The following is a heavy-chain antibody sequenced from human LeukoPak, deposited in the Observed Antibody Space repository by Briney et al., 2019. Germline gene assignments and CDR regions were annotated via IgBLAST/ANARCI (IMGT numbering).Heavy chain of an antibody. D-gene: IGHD3-22*01. CDR1: GGSFSGYY. Sequence: SETLSLTCAVYGGSFSGYYWSWIRQPPGKGLERSGEINHSGSTNYNPSLKSRGTISVDTSKNQFSLKLSSVTAADTAVYYCARGPRLLLGLVVLGCRAYDPWGQGTLVTVSS. CDR3: ARGPRLLLGLVVLGCRAYDP. V-gene: IGHV4-34*01. J-gene: IGHJ5*02. CDR2: INHSGST.